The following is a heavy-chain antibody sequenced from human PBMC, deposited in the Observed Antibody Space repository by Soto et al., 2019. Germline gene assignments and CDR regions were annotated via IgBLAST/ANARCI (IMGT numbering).Heavy chain of an antibody. J-gene: IGHJ6*03. Sequence: EVQLVESGGGLVQPGGSLRLSCAASGFTFSSYWIHWVRQGPGKGLVWVSRINTDASRTNYADSVKGRFTISRDNAKNTLYLQFNSLTDDDTALYFCVIGASGRYYIDVLGKGTTVTLSS. CDR2: INTDASRT. V-gene: IGHV3-74*01. CDR1: GFTFSSYW. CDR3: VIGASGRYYIDV. D-gene: IGHD3-10*01.